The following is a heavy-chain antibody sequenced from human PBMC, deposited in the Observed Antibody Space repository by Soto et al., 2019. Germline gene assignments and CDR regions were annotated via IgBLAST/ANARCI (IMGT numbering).Heavy chain of an antibody. CDR1: GYTFTGYY. Sequence: QVQLVQSGAEVKKPGASVKVSCKASGYTFTGYYMHWVRQAPGQGLEWMGWINPNSGGTNYAQKFQGCVTMTRDTSISTAYMELSRLRSDDTAVYYCARGSGRIAAAGAPRDEHWFDPWGQGTLVTVSS. CDR2: INPNSGGT. D-gene: IGHD6-13*01. CDR3: ARGSGRIAAAGAPRDEHWFDP. V-gene: IGHV1-2*04. J-gene: IGHJ5*02.